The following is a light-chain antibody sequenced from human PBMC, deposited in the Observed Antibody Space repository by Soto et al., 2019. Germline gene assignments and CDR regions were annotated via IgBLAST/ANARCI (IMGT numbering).Light chain of an antibody. V-gene: IGKV3-20*01. CDR1: QGVTPAY. CDR3: QQYGGSPLFT. J-gene: IGKJ3*01. Sequence: EIVLTQSPGTLSLSPGERATLSCRASQGVTPAYLAWYQHKPGQAPRLLIYGASNRATGIPDRFSGSGSGTDSTLTISRPEPEDFAVYSCQQYGGSPLFTFGPGTRVDFK. CDR2: GAS.